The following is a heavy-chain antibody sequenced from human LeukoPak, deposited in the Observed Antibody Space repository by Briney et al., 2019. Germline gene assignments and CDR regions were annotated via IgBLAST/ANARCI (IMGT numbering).Heavy chain of an antibody. D-gene: IGHD5-12*01. J-gene: IGHJ3*02. Sequence: SETLSLTCTVSGGSISSSIYYWDWIRQAPGKGLEWIGNIYDSGTTHYNPSLKSRVTISGDTSKNQFSLKLNSVTAADTAIYYCATHRRSGSGGSENAFEIWGQGTMVTVSS. V-gene: IGHV4-39*01. CDR2: IYDSGTT. CDR3: ATHRRSGSGGSENAFEI. CDR1: GGSISSSIYY.